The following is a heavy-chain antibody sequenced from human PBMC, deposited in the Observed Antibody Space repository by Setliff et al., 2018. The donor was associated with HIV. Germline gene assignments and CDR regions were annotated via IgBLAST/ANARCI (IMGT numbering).Heavy chain of an antibody. CDR1: GDTFRNYA. CDR3: ASPIVGCSGGTCYSGSAFDY. D-gene: IGHD2-15*01. V-gene: IGHV1-69*13. Sequence: SVKVSCKVSGDTFRNYALNWVRQAPGQGLEWMGGIIPPVGAAVYAQNFQGRVTITADESTSTAYMELRNLRSEDTAIYYCASPIVGCSGGTCYSGSAFDYWGQGSPVTVSS. CDR2: IIPPVGAA. J-gene: IGHJ4*02.